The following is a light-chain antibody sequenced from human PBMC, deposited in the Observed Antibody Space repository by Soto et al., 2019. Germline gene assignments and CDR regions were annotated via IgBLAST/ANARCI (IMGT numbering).Light chain of an antibody. CDR2: DVS. V-gene: IGKV3-11*01. CDR1: QSVSSY. Sequence: EIVLTQSPATLSLSPGERATLSCRASQSVSSYLAWYQQKPGQAPRLLIYDVSNRATGIPARFSGSGSGTDFTPTISSLEPEDFAVYYCQQRSNWPPGGTFGPGTKVDIK. CDR3: QQRSNWPPGGT. J-gene: IGKJ3*01.